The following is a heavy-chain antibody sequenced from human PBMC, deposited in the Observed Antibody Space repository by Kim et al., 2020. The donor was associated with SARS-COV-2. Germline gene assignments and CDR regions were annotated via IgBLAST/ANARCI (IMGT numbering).Heavy chain of an antibody. Sequence: ASVTVSCKASGYTFSTYGISWVRQAPGQGLEWMGWMNANNGDTKYAQKFQGRVTMTTDTSTTTTYMELRSLRSDDTAVYYCARDSGSRGSDVSGGYWGQG. CDR2: MNANNGDT. CDR3: ARDSGSRGSDVSGGY. D-gene: IGHD6-19*01. J-gene: IGHJ4*02. CDR1: GYTFSTYG. V-gene: IGHV1-18*01.